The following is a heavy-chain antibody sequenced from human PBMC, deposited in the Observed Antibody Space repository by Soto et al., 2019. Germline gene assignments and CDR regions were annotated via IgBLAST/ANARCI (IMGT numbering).Heavy chain of an antibody. Sequence: QVQLVESGGGVVQPGRSLRLSCAASGFTFSSYAMHWVRQAPVKGLEWVAVISYDGSNKYYADSVKGRFTISGDNSKNTLYLQMNSLRAEDTAVYYCARDKRDLRFLEWSYYFEYWGQGTLVTVSS. V-gene: IGHV3-30-3*01. D-gene: IGHD3-3*01. CDR3: ARDKRDLRFLEWSYYFEY. J-gene: IGHJ4*02. CDR2: ISYDGSNK. CDR1: GFTFSSYA.